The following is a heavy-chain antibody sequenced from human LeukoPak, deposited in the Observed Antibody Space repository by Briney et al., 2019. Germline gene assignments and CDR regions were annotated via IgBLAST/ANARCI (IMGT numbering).Heavy chain of an antibody. D-gene: IGHD3-22*01. J-gene: IGHJ4*02. V-gene: IGHV3-21*01. CDR3: ARDYYDSSGYYRFDY. CDR1: GFTFSSYS. CDR2: ISSSSSYI. Sequence: PGGSLRLSCAASGFTFSSYSMNWVRQAPGKGLEWVSSISSSSSYIYYADSVKGRFTISRDNAKNSLHLQMNSLRAEDTAVYYCARDYYDSSGYYRFDYWGQGTLVTVSS.